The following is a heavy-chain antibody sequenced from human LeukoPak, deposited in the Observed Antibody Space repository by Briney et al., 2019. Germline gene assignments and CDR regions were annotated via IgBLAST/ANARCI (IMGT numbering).Heavy chain of an antibody. CDR2: ISYDGTNK. D-gene: IGHD1-26*01. V-gene: IGHV3-30*18. Sequence: GGSLRLSCAASGFTFTTYGMHWVRQAPGKGLEWVAVISYDGTNKFYADSVKGRFTISRDNSKNTQYLQMNSLRAEDTAVYYCAKGSGSLVADYWGQGTLVTVSS. J-gene: IGHJ4*02. CDR3: AKGSGSLVADY. CDR1: GFTFTTYG.